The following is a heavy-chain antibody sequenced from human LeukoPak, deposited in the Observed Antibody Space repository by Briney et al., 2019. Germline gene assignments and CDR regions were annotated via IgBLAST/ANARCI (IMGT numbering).Heavy chain of an antibody. J-gene: IGHJ4*02. V-gene: IGHV3-23*01. D-gene: IGHD2-2*01. CDR1: GFTFSSYA. CDR2: ISGSGGST. Sequence: GGSLRLSCAASGFTFSSYAMSRVRQAPGKGLEWVSAISGSGGSTYYADSVKGRFTISRDNSKNTLYLQMNSLRAEDTAVYYCAKALRAYPAATFDYWGQGTLVTVSS. CDR3: AKALRAYPAATFDY.